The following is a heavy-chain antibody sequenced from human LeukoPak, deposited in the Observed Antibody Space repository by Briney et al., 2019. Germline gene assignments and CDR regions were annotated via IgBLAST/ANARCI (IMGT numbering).Heavy chain of an antibody. D-gene: IGHD3-16*02. J-gene: IGHJ4*02. CDR3: ARDYLDDYVWGGYRYPPFFDY. V-gene: IGHV1-18*01. CDR1: GYTFTSYG. CDR2: ISAYNGNT. Sequence: ASVKVSCKASGYTFTSYGISWVRQAPGQGLEWMGWISAYNGNTNYAQKLQGRVTMTTDTSTGTAYMELRSLRSDDTAVYYCARDYLDDYVWGGYRYPPFFDYWGQGTLVTVSS.